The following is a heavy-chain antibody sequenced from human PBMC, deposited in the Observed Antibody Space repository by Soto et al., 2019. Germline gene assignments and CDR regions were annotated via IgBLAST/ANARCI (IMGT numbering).Heavy chain of an antibody. Sequence: MQLVESGGGLVQPGGSLRLSCVASGFDFNSYSMNWVRQAPGKGLEWISYINSGSTSVFYADSVKGRFTISRDNAKNSLYLQMNSLRAEDTAVYYCTSSASPDAYWGQGTLVTVSS. CDR2: INSGSTSV. CDR1: GFDFNSYS. CDR3: TSSASPDAY. J-gene: IGHJ4*02. V-gene: IGHV3-48*01. D-gene: IGHD1-26*01.